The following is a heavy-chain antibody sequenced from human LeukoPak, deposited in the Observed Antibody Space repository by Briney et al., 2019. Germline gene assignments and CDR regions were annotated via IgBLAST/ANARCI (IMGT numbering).Heavy chain of an antibody. D-gene: IGHD3-3*01. J-gene: IGHJ3*02. CDR1: GFTCNSNW. Sequence: GGSLRLSCLASGFTCNSNWMGWHRQAPGKGLEWVANIKQDGSEKYYVDSVKGRFTISRDNAKNSLYLQMNSLRAEDTAVYYCAREAYYDCGTNKRGAFVIWGQGTMVTVSS. V-gene: IGHV3-7*01. CDR2: IKQDGSEK. CDR3: AREAYYDCGTNKRGAFVI.